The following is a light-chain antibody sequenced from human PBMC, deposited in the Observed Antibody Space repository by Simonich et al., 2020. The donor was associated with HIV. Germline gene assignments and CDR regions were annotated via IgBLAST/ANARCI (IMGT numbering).Light chain of an antibody. J-gene: IGKJ2*01. Sequence: DIQMTQSPSSVSASVGDRVTITCRASHSISSFVNCYQQKPGKAPKLLIYAASSLQSGVPSRFSGSRSGTDFTLTISSLQPEDFETYYCQQSYSTPPYTFGQGTKLEIK. CDR3: QQSYSTPPYT. CDR2: AAS. V-gene: IGKV1-39*01. CDR1: HSISSF.